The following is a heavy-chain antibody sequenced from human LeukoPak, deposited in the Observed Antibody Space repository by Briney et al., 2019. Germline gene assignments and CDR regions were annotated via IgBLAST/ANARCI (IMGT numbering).Heavy chain of an antibody. D-gene: IGHD3-22*01. Sequence: SDTLSLTCSVSGGAIRSYYWGWIRQPPGKGLEWIGYIYHSGSTNYNPSLKSRVTISVDTSKNQFSLKLSSVTAADTALYYCASLFYYDSSGYSYYLDYWGQGTLVTVSS. CDR3: ASLFYYDSSGYSYYLDY. J-gene: IGHJ4*02. V-gene: IGHV4-59*07. CDR1: GGAIRSYY. CDR2: IYHSGST.